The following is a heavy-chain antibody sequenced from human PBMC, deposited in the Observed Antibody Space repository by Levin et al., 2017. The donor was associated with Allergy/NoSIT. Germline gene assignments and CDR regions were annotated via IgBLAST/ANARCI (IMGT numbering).Heavy chain of an antibody. J-gene: IGHJ4*02. CDR1: GFTFSNAW. CDR2: IKSKTAGETT. V-gene: IGHV3-15*01. Sequence: GGSLRLSCAASGFTFSNAWMSWVRQAPGKGLEWVGRIKSKTAGETTDYAAPVKGRFTVSRDDSKTTLFLQMNSLKTEETAVYYCTKDLWFGELLYPNWGQGTLVTVSS. D-gene: IGHD3-10*01. CDR3: TKDLWFGELLYPN.